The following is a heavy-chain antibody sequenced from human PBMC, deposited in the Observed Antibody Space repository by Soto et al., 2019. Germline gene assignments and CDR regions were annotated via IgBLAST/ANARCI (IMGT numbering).Heavy chain of an antibody. CDR1: VVSFSGYY. D-gene: IGHD2-8*01. CDR3: ARRRAADTKQFHS. J-gene: IGHJ5*02. Sequence: SDTLSLTCAFYVVSFSGYYWSCVRQPPGKWLEWIGEINHSGSTNYNPSLKSRVTISVDTSKNQSSLKLSSVTAADTAVYYCARRRAADTKQFHSWGRGTLVTGSS. CDR2: INHSGST. V-gene: IGHV4-34*01.